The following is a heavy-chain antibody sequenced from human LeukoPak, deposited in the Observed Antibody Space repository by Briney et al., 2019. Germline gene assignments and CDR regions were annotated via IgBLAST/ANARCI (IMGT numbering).Heavy chain of an antibody. CDR2: IYYSGST. Sequence: SETLSLTCTVSGGSVSSGSYYWNWIRQPPGKGLEWIGYIYYSGSTNYNPSLNSRVTISLDTSKNQFSLKLSSVTAADTAVYYCARGTYRGDEIDYWGQGTLVTVSS. V-gene: IGHV4-61*01. D-gene: IGHD1-26*01. CDR1: GGSVSSGSYY. J-gene: IGHJ4*02. CDR3: ARGTYRGDEIDY.